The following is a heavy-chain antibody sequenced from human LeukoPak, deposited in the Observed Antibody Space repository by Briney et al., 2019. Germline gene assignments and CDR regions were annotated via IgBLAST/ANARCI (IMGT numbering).Heavy chain of an antibody. CDR2: IHDSGST. Sequence: KASETLSLTCAVSGDSITSGGYSWSWIRQTPGKGLEWIAYIHDSGSTYNNPSLKSRLSISIDTSKNQFSLKLNSVTAADTAVHYCARVVAAAGNNWFDPWGQGTLVTVSS. D-gene: IGHD6-25*01. V-gene: IGHV4-30-4*07. J-gene: IGHJ5*02. CDR1: GDSITSGGYS. CDR3: ARVVAAAGNNWFDP.